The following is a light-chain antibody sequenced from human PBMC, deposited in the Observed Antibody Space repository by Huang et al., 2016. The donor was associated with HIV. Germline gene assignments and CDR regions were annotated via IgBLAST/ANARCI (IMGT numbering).Light chain of an antibody. Sequence: EIVLTQSPGTLSLSPGERATLSCRASQSIRSNYLAWYQQKPGQSPRLLIYGASSRASCIPDRLRGSGSGTEFILSISRLEPEDFAVYYCQQYGSSVLTFGGGTKVEIK. CDR2: GAS. V-gene: IGKV3-20*01. CDR3: QQYGSSVLT. CDR1: QSIRSNY. J-gene: IGKJ4*01.